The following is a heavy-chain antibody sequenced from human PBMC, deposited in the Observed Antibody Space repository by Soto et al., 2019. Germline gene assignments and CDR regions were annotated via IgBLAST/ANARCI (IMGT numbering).Heavy chain of an antibody. Sequence: GGSLKLGSAASGFTVISYAMSWVLQAPGKGLEWVSAISGSGGSTYYADSVKGRFTISRDNSKNTLYLQMNSLRAEDTAVYYCAKIHDVMTTVVYGPLTYWGQGTLVTVSS. V-gene: IGHV3-23*01. CDR1: GFTVISYA. D-gene: IGHD4-17*01. J-gene: IGHJ4*02. CDR2: ISGSGGST. CDR3: AKIHDVMTTVVYGPLTY.